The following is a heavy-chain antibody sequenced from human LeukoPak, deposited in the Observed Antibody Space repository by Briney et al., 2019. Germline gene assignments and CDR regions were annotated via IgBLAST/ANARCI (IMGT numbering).Heavy chain of an antibody. CDR1: GFTFSSYG. D-gene: IGHD1-14*01. Sequence: GGSLRLSCAASGFTFSSYGMHWVRQAPGKGLEWVAVISYDGSKKYYVDSVKGRFTISRDNSKNTLYLQMNSLRAEDTAVYYCASGRGPLDYWGQGTLVTVSS. CDR2: ISYDGSKK. CDR3: ASGRGPLDY. V-gene: IGHV3-30*03. J-gene: IGHJ4*02.